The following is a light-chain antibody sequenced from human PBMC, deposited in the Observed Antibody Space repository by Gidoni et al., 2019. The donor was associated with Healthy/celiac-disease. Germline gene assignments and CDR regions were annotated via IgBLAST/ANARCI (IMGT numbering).Light chain of an antibody. Sequence: SSELTQDPAVSVALGQTVRITCQVDSLRSYYASWYQQKPGQAPVLVIYGKNNRPSGIPERFAGSSSGNTASLSITGAQAEDEADYYCNSRDSSGNRRVVFGGGTKLTVL. V-gene: IGLV3-19*01. CDR3: NSRDSSGNRRVV. CDR1: SLRSYY. CDR2: GKN. J-gene: IGLJ2*01.